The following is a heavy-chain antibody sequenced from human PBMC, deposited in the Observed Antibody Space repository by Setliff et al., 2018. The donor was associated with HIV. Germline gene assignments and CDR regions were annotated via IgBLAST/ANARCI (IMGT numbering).Heavy chain of an antibody. CDR2: ISSDNGNT. D-gene: IGHD3-22*01. V-gene: IGHV1-18*01. Sequence: ASVKVSCKASGYTFSTYGINWVRQAPGQGLEWVGWISSDNGNTNYAQMFQGRVTMTRDTSTSTVYMELSSLRSEDTAVYYCARVWSPGGYSHAFDIWGQGTMVTVSS. J-gene: IGHJ3*02. CDR1: GYTFSTYG. CDR3: ARVWSPGGYSHAFDI.